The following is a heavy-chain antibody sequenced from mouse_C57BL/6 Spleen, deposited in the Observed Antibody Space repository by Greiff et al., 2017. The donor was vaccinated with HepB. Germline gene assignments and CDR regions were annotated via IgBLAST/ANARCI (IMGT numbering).Heavy chain of an antibody. J-gene: IGHJ2*01. CDR3: ARNYYGPGFDY. CDR1: GYSITSGYY. V-gene: IGHV3-6*01. Sequence: EVKLQESGPGLVKPSQSLSLTCSVTGYSITSGYYWNWIRQFPGNKLEWMGYISYDGSNNYNPSLKNRISITRDTSKNQFFLKLNSVTTEDTATYYCARNYYGPGFDYWGQGTTLTVSS. D-gene: IGHD1-1*01. CDR2: ISYDGSN.